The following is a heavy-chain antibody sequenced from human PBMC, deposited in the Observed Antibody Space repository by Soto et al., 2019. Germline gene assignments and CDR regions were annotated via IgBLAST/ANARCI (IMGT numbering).Heavy chain of an antibody. Sequence: QVQLQESGPGLVKPSQTLSLTCTVSGGSISSGGYYWSWIRQHPGKGLEWIGYIYYSGSTYYNPSLKSRVTISVDTSKNQFSLKLSSVTAADTAVYYCARDNYGSVCCSTSCYPNWFDPWGQGTLVTVSS. V-gene: IGHV4-31*03. J-gene: IGHJ5*02. CDR3: ARDNYGSVCCSTSCYPNWFDP. CDR1: GGSISSGGYY. CDR2: IYYSGST. D-gene: IGHD2-2*01.